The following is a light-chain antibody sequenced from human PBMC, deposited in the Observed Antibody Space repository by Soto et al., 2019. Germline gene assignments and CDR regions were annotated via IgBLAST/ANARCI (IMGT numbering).Light chain of an antibody. CDR1: SSDVGGYNY. J-gene: IGLJ2*01. CDR3: SSYTSRSVL. Sequence: QSALTQPASVSGSPGQSITISCTGTSSDVGGYNYVSWYQQHPGKAPKLMIYNVNNRSSGVSNRFSGSKSGNTASLTISGLQAEDEADYYCSSYTSRSVLFGGGTKLTVL. V-gene: IGLV2-14*01. CDR2: NVN.